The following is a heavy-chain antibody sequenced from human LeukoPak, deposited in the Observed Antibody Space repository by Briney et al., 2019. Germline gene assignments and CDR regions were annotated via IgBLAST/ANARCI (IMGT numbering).Heavy chain of an antibody. D-gene: IGHD2-2*02. CDR1: GYSISSGYY. V-gene: IGHV4-61*02. CDR2: VYTSGST. J-gene: IGHJ6*03. CDR3: ARATRSCSSTSCYNYYYYMDV. Sequence: PSETLSLTCAVSGYSISSGYYWSWIRRPAGKGLEWIGRVYTSGSTNYNPSLKSRVTISVDTSKIQFSLKMSSVTAADTAVYYCARATRSCSSTSCYNYYYYMDVWGKGTTVTVSS.